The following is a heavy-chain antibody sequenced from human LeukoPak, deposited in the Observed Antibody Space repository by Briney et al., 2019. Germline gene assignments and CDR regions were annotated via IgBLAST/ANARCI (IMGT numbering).Heavy chain of an antibody. CDR1: GFAFSSYS. CDR2: ISSSSSII. Sequence: GGSLRLSCAASGFAFSSYSMNWVRQAPGKGLEGVSNISSSSSIIYYADSVKGRFTISRDNAKNSLYLQMNSLRAEDTAVYYCAADDYDAFDIWGQGTMVTVSS. J-gene: IGHJ3*02. V-gene: IGHV3-48*01. D-gene: IGHD1-1*01. CDR3: AADDYDAFDI.